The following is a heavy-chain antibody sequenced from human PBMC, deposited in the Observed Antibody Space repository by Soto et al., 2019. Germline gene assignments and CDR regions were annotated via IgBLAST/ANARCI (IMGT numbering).Heavy chain of an antibody. CDR1: GGTFSSYA. CDR2: IIPIFGTA. D-gene: IGHD3-16*01. J-gene: IGHJ4*02. Sequence: QVQLVQSGAEVKKPGSSVKVSCKASGGTFSSYAISWVRQAPGQGLEWMGGIIPIFGTANYAQKFQGRVTITADEFTGTAHSEPRVLGAADTAVYYCASPEGDPLTPPQFDHWGQGTLVTVSS. CDR3: ASPEGDPLTPPQFDH. V-gene: IGHV1-69*12.